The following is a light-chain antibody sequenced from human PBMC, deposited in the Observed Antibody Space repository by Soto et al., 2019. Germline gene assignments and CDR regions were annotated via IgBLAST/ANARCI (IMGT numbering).Light chain of an antibody. J-gene: IGKJ5*01. CDR3: KEYYSYPFT. V-gene: IGKV1-8*01. Sequence: ILMPQSPSTLSASTGDSATITCRASQCIRSYLAWYQQNPGKAPKLLIYAASTLQSGVPSRFSGSGSGTDFTLTISCLQSEEFATYYCKEYYSYPFTSGQGTRREIK. CDR1: QCIRSY. CDR2: AAS.